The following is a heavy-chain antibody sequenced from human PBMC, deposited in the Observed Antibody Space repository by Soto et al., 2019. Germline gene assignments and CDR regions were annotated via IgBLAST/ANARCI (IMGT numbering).Heavy chain of an antibody. CDR1: GFTFSTYA. V-gene: IGHV3-30-3*01. CDR3: GGKIFCGGHVRGPLDL. D-gene: IGHD3-16*01. J-gene: IGHJ2*01. CDR2: VSSEGGTQ. Sequence: QVQLVESGGGVVQPGRSLRLSCTASGFTFSTYAMQWVRQAPGKGLEWVAVVSSEGGTQFYADSVKGRFTISRDNSKNSLYLKMSSRTTEDAAIYYGGGKIFCGGHVRGPLDLGGGGTRVGVPS.